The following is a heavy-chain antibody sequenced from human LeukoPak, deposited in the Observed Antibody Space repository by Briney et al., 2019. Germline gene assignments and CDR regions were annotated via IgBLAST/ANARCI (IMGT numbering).Heavy chain of an antibody. D-gene: IGHD6-13*01. V-gene: IGHV1-2*02. CDR1: GYTFTSYY. CDR3: AREEVAAAGRYYYYGMYV. Sequence: ASVKVSCKASGYTFTSYYMHWVRQAPGQGLEWMGWINPNSGGTNYAQKFQGRVTMTRDTSISTAYMELSRLRSDDTAVYYCAREEVAAAGRYYYYGMYVWGQGTTVTVSS. CDR2: INPNSGGT. J-gene: IGHJ6*02.